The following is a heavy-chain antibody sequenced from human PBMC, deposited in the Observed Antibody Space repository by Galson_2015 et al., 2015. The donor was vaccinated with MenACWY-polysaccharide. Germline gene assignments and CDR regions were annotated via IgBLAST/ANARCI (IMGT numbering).Heavy chain of an antibody. D-gene: IGHD3-10*01. J-gene: IGHJ4*02. CDR3: AKGAAHYGSGNYYDY. Sequence: SLRLSCAASGFSFSNYAMHWVRQAPGKGLEWVAVITHDGGITVYVDSVKGRFIISRDNSKNTLYLQMDSLRAEDTALYYCAKGAAHYGSGNYYDYWGQGTQVTVSS. V-gene: IGHV3-30-3*01. CDR1: GFSFSNYA. CDR2: ITHDGGIT.